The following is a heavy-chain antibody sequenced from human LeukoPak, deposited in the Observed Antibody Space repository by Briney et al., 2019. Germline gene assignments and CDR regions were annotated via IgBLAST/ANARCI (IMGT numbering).Heavy chain of an antibody. CDR3: ARAIVAAPAVDY. V-gene: IGHV3-72*01. CDR1: GWRFSDHY. D-gene: IGHD2-21*01. CDR2: ARNKENRYTT. Sequence: GWSLRLSCAASGWRFSDHYMEWVRQAPGKGLDGVGRARNKENRYTTEYAASVKGRFTISRDDSKHSLYLHMNSLQTADPAVYYCARAIVAAPAVDYSGQGTLVTVSS. J-gene: IGHJ4*02.